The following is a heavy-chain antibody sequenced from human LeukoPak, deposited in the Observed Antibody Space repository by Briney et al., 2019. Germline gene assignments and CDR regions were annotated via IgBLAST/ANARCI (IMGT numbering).Heavy chain of an antibody. J-gene: IGHJ4*02. V-gene: IGHV4-34*01. CDR1: GGSFSTYY. D-gene: IGHD6-19*01. Sequence: SETLSLTCAVYGGSFSTYYWSWIRQSPGKGLEWIAEINHRGDTNYNPSLKSRVTISVDTSKNQFSLKLSSVTAADTAVYYCARSLYSSGWYFDYWGQGTLVTVSS. CDR2: INHRGDT. CDR3: ARSLYSSGWYFDY.